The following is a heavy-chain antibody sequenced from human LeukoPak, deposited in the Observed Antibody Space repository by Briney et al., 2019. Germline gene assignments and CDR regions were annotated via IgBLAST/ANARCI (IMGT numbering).Heavy chain of an antibody. CDR2: IKQDGSAK. D-gene: IGHD1-20*01. Sequence: GGSLRLSCAASGFTFSSYWMSWVRQAPGKGLEWVANIKQDGSAKYYVDSVKGRFTISRDNAKNSLYLQMNSLRAEDTAVYYCAKKITRKPLDAFDIWGQGTMVTVSS. V-gene: IGHV3-7*03. J-gene: IGHJ3*02. CDR1: GFTFSSYW. CDR3: AKKITRKPLDAFDI.